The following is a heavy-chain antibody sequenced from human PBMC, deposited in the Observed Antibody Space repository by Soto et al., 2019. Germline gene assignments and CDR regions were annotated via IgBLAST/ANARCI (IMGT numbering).Heavy chain of an antibody. V-gene: IGHV3-74*01. D-gene: IGHD3-16*01. J-gene: IGHJ4*02. Sequence: EVQLVESGGGLVQPGGSLRLSCAVSGFTFRNNWMHWVRQVTGKGLVWVSRIDPDGSVTDYADSAKGRFTISRDNAKNTLYLQMNSLRAGDTAVYYCARDVGGWGSHWGQGTLVTVAS. CDR1: GFTFRNNW. CDR2: IDPDGSVT. CDR3: ARDVGGWGSH.